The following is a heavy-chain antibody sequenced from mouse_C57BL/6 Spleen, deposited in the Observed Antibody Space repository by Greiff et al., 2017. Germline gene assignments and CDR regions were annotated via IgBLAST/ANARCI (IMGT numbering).Heavy chain of an antibody. J-gene: IGHJ2*01. Sequence: VQLQQSGTELVKPGASVKLSCKASGYTFTSYWMHWVKQRPGQGLEWIGNINPSNGGTNYNEKFKSKATLTVDKSSSTAYMQLSSLTSEDSAVYYCARSLVGRGYYYGSTPVDYWGQGTTLTVSS. CDR2: INPSNGGT. CDR1: GYTFTSYW. CDR3: ARSLVGRGYYYGSTPVDY. D-gene: IGHD1-1*01. V-gene: IGHV1-53*01.